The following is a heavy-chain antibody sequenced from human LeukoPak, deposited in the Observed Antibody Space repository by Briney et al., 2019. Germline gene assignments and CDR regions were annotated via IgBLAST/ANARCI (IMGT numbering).Heavy chain of an antibody. V-gene: IGHV1-69*01. CDR2: IIPIFGTA. D-gene: IGHD1-1*01. Sequence: ASVKVSCKASGGTFSSYAISWVRQAPGQGLEWMGGIIPIFGTANYAQKFQGRVTITADESTSTAYMELSSLRSEDTAVYYCARDAPGYNWNDVDDAFDIWGQGTMATVSS. J-gene: IGHJ3*02. CDR1: GGTFSSYA. CDR3: ARDAPGYNWNDVDDAFDI.